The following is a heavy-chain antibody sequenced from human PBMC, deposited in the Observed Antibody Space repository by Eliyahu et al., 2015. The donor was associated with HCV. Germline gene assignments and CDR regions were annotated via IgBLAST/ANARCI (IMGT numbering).Heavy chain of an antibody. CDR3: AKDQFPEYFDIFGRRPTNPMDV. J-gene: IGHJ6*03. D-gene: IGHD3-9*01. V-gene: IGHV3-30*18. CDR2: ISDDGSNK. Sequence: QVQLVESGGGVVQPGRSLRLSCVASGFTFSNSGXHWVRQAPGKGLEWVALISDDGSNKNYADSVKGRFTISRDNSKNTLYLQMSSLRVEDTAVYHCAKDQFPEYFDIFGRRPTNPMDVWGKGTTVTVSS. CDR1: GFTFSNSG.